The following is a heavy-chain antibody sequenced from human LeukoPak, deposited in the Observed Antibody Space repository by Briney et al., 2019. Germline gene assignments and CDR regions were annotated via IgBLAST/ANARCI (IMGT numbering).Heavy chain of an antibody. Sequence: PGGSLRLSCAASGFTFSSYGMHWVRQAPGKGLEWVAVIWYDGSNKYYADSVRGRFTISRDNSKNTLYLQMNSLRAEDTAVYYCAKGLWRGYLTGFAPGGQGPRVTVSS. D-gene: IGHD3-3*01. V-gene: IGHV3-33*06. CDR3: AKGLWRGYLTGFAP. CDR2: IWYDGSNK. J-gene: IGHJ5*02. CDR1: GFTFSSYG.